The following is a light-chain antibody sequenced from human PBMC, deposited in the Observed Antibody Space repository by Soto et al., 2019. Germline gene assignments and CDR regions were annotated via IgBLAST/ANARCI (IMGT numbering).Light chain of an antibody. CDR3: SSYTSSSTLDVV. CDR2: DVS. V-gene: IGLV2-14*01. CDR1: SSDVGGYDF. Sequence: QSVLTQPASVSGSPGHSITISCTGTSSDVGGYDFVSWYQQHPGKAPKLMIYDVSNRPSGVSNRFSGSKSGNTASLTISGLQAEDEADYYCSSYTSSSTLDVVFGGGTKVTVL. J-gene: IGLJ2*01.